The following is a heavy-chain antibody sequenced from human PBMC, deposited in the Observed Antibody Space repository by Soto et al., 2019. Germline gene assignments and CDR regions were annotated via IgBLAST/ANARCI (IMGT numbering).Heavy chain of an antibody. J-gene: IGHJ4*02. D-gene: IGHD3-3*01. Sequence: GGSLRLSFAASGFTFSDYGMHWVRQAPGTGLEWVAVISYDGSDKYYADSVKGRFTISRDNSKNRLYLQMNSLRAEDTAVYYCATMERLFDYWGQGTLVTVSS. CDR2: ISYDGSDK. CDR3: ATMERLFDY. CDR1: GFTFSDYG. V-gene: IGHV3-30*03.